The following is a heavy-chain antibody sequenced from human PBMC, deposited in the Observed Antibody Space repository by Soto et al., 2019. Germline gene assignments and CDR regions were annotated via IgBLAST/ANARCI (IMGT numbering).Heavy chain of an antibody. CDR1: DNSISDYY. CDR2: IFHNGNT. J-gene: IGHJ3*01. CDR3: ARDVGGTVTLEAAFDF. D-gene: IGHD4-17*01. Sequence: QVQLLASGPGLVKPSETLSLTCTVSDNSISDYYWSWIRQPPGKGLEWIGYIFHNGNTNYNPSLKRRVTMSVDTSKNQSSLRLSSVTAADTALYYCARDVGGTVTLEAAFDFGGQGTMVTVS. V-gene: IGHV4-59*01.